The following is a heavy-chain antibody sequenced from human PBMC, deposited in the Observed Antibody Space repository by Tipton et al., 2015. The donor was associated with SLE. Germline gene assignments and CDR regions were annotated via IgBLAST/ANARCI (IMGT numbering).Heavy chain of an antibody. CDR2: ISGYNGNT. CDR3: ARVGNYDFWSGFFPN. D-gene: IGHD3-3*01. CDR1: GYTFMSYG. V-gene: IGHV1-18*01. Sequence: QLVQSGPEVKKPGASVKVSCKASGYTFMSYGISWVRQAPGQGLEWMGWISGYNGNTNYAQKVQGRVTMTTDTSTSTAHMELSSLRSEDTAVYYCARVGNYDFWSGFFPNWGQGTLVTVSS. J-gene: IGHJ4*02.